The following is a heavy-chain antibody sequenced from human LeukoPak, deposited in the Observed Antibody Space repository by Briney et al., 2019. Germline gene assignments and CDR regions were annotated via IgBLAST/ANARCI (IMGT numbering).Heavy chain of an antibody. J-gene: IGHJ4*02. CDR1: GFTFSNHG. CDR3: TILNSVNYYFDY. D-gene: IGHD4-17*01. CDR2: ISHDVNNR. V-gene: IGHV3-30*03. Sequence: GGPLRLSCAASGFTFSNHGIHWVRQAPGKGLEWVAAISHDVNNRFYGDSVKGRFTISRDNSQNTLYLQTNTLRAEDTAVYYCTILNSVNYYFDYCSQGTLVTVSS.